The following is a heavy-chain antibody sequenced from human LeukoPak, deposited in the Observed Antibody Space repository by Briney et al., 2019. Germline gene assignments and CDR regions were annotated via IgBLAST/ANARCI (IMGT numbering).Heavy chain of an antibody. CDR2: IYYSGST. D-gene: IGHD3-3*01. J-gene: IGHJ5*01. CDR1: GGSMNSYY. V-gene: IGHV4-59*01. CDR3: ARGRNLEWFDY. Sequence: SETLSLTCSVSGGSMNSYYWSWIRQSPGKGLEWIGYIYYSGSTNYNPSLKSRVTISVDTSKNQFSLKLNSVTAADTAVYYCARGRNLEWFDYWGQGTLVTVSS.